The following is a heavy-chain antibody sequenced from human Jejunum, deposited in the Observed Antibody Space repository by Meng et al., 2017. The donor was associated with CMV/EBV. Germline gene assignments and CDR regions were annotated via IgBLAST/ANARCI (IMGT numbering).Heavy chain of an antibody. J-gene: IGHJ6*02. CDR2: ISNSGGST. CDR3: AKVPSIPNSSGYYYAKFYYGMDV. V-gene: IGHV3-23*01. Sequence: NWVRQAQGKGREWVSGISNSGGSTYYADSVKGRFTISRDNSKKTLHLQINSLRAEDTAVYFCAKVPSIPNSSGYYYAKFYYGMDVWGQGTTVTVSS. D-gene: IGHD3-22*01.